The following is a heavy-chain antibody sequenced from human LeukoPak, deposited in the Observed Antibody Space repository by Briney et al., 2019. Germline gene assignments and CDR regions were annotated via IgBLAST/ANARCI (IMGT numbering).Heavy chain of an antibody. V-gene: IGHV3-74*01. Sequence: GGSLRLSCAASGFTFSSCWMPWVRQTPGKGLVWVSDINSDGRATNYADSVKGRFTISRDNAQNTLYLQMNSLRAEDTAVYYCARGTALQDYWGQGTLVTVSS. CDR2: INSDGRAT. CDR3: ARGTALQDY. J-gene: IGHJ4*02. CDR1: GFTFSSCW. D-gene: IGHD2/OR15-2a*01.